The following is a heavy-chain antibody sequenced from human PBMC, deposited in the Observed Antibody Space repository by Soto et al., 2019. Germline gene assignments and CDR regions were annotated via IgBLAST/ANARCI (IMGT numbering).Heavy chain of an antibody. D-gene: IGHD6-13*01. CDR2: ISYDGSNK. CDR3: AKTLVGSSWYVSRGMDV. Sequence: GGSLRLSCAASGFTFSRYGMHWGRQAPGKGLEWVAVISYDGSNKYYADSVKGRFTISRDNSKNTLYLQMNSLRAEDTAVYYCAKTLVGSSWYVSRGMDVWGQGTTVTVSS. J-gene: IGHJ6*02. CDR1: GFTFSRYG. V-gene: IGHV3-30*18.